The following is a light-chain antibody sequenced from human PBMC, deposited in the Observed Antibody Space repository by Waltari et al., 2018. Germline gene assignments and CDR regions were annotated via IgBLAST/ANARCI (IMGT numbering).Light chain of an antibody. CDR2: WAS. CDR1: LSVFCSSGNKDY. V-gene: IGKV4-1*01. J-gene: IGKJ2*01. CDR3: QQYCTSPPT. Sequence: DIVMTQSPDSLAVSLGERATINCKSRLSVFCSSGNKDYLPWFQQKPGQPPRAVIYWASTREKGVPDRFSGSGSGTDFTLTINSLQAEDVAVYYCQQYCTSPPTFGQGTQVEIK.